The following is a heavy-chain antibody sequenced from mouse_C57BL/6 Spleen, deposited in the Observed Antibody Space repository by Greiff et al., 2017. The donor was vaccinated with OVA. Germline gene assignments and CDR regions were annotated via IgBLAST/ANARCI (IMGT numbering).Heavy chain of an antibody. CDR3: AKSYYGSSWGYFDV. CDR2: IYPGSGST. D-gene: IGHD1-1*01. V-gene: IGHV1-55*01. J-gene: IGHJ1*03. Sequence: VQLKESGAELVKPGASVKMSCKASGYTFTSYWITWVKQRPGQGLEWIGDIYPGSGSTNYNEKFKSKATLTVDTSSSTAYMQLSSLTSEDSAVYYCAKSYYGSSWGYFDVWGTGTTVTVSS. CDR1: GYTFTSYW.